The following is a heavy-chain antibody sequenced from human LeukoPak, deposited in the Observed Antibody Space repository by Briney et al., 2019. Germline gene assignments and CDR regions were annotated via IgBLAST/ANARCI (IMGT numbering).Heavy chain of an antibody. CDR3: AKEGDYYGSGSYRDGFDI. CDR2: INSDGINT. Sequence: GGPLRLSCAASGFTFSNYWMHWVRQAPGKGLVWVSRINSDGINTSYADSVKGRFTISRDNAKNTLYLQMNGLRAEDTAVYYCAKEGDYYGSGSYRDGFDIWGQGTRATVSS. J-gene: IGHJ3*02. CDR1: GFTFSNYW. V-gene: IGHV3-74*01. D-gene: IGHD3-10*01.